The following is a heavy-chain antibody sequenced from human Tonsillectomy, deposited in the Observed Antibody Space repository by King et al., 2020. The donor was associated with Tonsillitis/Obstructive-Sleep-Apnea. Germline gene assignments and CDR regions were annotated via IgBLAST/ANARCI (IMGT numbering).Heavy chain of an antibody. J-gene: IGHJ4*02. CDR2: IISSSNTI. CDR3: AREDYYDSTYDY. CDR1: GFTFSSYS. D-gene: IGHD3-22*01. V-gene: IGHV3-48*02. Sequence: VQLVESGGGLVQPGGSLRLSCAASGFTFSSYSMNWVRQAPGKGLEWVSYIISSSNTIYYADSVKGRFTISRDNAKNSLYLQMNSLRDEDTAVYYCAREDYYDSTYDYWGQGTLVTVSS.